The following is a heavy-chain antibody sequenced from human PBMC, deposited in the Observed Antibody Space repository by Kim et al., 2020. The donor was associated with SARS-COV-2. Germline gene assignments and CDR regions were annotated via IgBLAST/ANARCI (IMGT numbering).Heavy chain of an antibody. CDR1: GFTFSSYG. D-gene: IGHD1-26*01. CDR3: AKDNGSTRGWYFDL. J-gene: IGHJ2*01. Sequence: GGSLRLSCAASGFTFSSYGMHWVRQAPGKGLEWVAVIWYDGSNKYYADSVKGRFTISRDNPKNTLYLQMNSLRAEDTAVYYCAKDNGSTRGWYFDLWGRG. V-gene: IGHV3-33*06. CDR2: IWYDGSNK.